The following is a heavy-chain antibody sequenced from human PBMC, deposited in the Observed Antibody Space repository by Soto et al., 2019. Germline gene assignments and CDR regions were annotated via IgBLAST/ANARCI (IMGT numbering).Heavy chain of an antibody. Sequence: PGGSLRLSCVASGFSFSNYNINWVRQAPGKGLEWVSYITDSSDTVHYADSVRGRFTISRDSAESSLYLQMNSLRDEDTAVYFCARDFGHGYYLDYWGRGTLVTVPS. CDR3: ARDFGHGYYLDY. V-gene: IGHV3-48*02. CDR2: ITDSSDTV. D-gene: IGHD3-3*01. J-gene: IGHJ4*02. CDR1: GFSFSNYN.